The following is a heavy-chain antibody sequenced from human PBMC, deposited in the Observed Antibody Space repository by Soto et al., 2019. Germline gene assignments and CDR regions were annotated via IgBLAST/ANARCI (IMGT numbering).Heavy chain of an antibody. V-gene: IGHV1-46*01. J-gene: IGHJ2*01. CDR2: INPSGDMT. D-gene: IGHD3-22*01. CDR3: ARDNSYDSGGARGWYFDL. CDR1: GYTITRHW. Sequence: ASVKVSCKASGYTITRHWMHWVRQAPGQGLEWMGVINPSGDMTTYAQKFQGRVTVTRDTSTSTLYMELSSLRSEDTAVYYCARDNSYDSGGARGWYFDLWGGGTLVTVSS.